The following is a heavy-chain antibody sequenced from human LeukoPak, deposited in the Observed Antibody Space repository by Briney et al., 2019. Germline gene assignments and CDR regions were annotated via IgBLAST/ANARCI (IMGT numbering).Heavy chain of an antibody. V-gene: IGHV3-23*01. CDR2: ISGSGGST. Sequence: PGGSLRLSCAASGFTFSSYAMSWVRQAPGKGLEWVSAISGSGGSTYYADSVKGRFTISRDNSKNTLYLQMNSLRAEDTAVYYCAKGILPTIFGVVICDFDYWGQGTLVTVSS. CDR3: AKGILPTIFGVVICDFDY. CDR1: GFTFSSYA. J-gene: IGHJ4*02. D-gene: IGHD3-3*01.